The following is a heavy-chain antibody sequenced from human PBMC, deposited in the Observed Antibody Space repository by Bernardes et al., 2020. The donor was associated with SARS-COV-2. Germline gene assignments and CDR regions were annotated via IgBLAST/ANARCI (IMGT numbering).Heavy chain of an antibody. Sequence: ASVKVSCKAFGYTFTGNYMHWVRQAPGQGLEWMGWINPNSGGTNYAQKFQGWVTMTRDTSISTAYMELSRLRSDDTAVYYCARGPLTYYDILTGPRNWFDPWGQGTLVTVSS. CDR1: GYTFTGNY. CDR3: ARGPLTYYDILTGPRNWFDP. D-gene: IGHD3-9*01. J-gene: IGHJ5*02. CDR2: INPNSGGT. V-gene: IGHV1-2*04.